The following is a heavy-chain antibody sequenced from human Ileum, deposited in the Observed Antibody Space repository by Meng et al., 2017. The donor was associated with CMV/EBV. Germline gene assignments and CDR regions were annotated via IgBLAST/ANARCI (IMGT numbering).Heavy chain of an antibody. V-gene: IGHV1-18*01. Sequence: QVQLVPSGAEVKKSGDTVKVSCKVSGYTFTDYAITWVRQAPGQGLGWMGWISGYNSTTKYAQNFQGRVTMTTDTSPTTVYMELRNLRYDVTAVYYCARDGYYPSRVFDYWGQGTLVTVSS. D-gene: IGHD2-2*03. CDR3: ARDGYYPSRVFDY. CDR2: ISGYNSTT. J-gene: IGHJ4*01. CDR1: GYTFTDYA.